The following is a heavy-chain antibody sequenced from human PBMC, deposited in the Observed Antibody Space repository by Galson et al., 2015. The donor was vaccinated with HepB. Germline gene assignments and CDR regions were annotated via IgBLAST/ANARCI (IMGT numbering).Heavy chain of an antibody. D-gene: IGHD3-22*01. CDR1: GFTVSSNY. CDR2: IYSGTST. Sequence: SLRLSCADSGFTVSSNYMSWVRQAPGKGLEWVSIIYSGTSTYYADSVRGRFTISRHNFKNTLYLQMNSLRAEDTAVYYCARGPRYYYDSSGPGYFDYWGQGTLVTVSS. V-gene: IGHV3-53*04. CDR3: ARGPRYYYDSSGPGYFDY. J-gene: IGHJ4*02.